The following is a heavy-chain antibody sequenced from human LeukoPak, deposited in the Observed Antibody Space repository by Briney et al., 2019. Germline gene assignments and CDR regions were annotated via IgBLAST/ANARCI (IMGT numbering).Heavy chain of an antibody. V-gene: IGHV1-69*06. J-gene: IGHJ6*04. Sequence: AVKVSCKGAGGTFSSYAITWVRHAPGQGLEWMGRVIPIFGATNYEQKFHGRVTITADKSTSTAYMELSRLRSQGTAVYYCARSREDIVVVVAATPPHYYYYGMDVWGKGTTVTVSS. CDR2: VIPIFGAT. CDR1: GGTFSSYA. CDR3: ARSREDIVVVVAATPPHYYYYGMDV. D-gene: IGHD2-15*01.